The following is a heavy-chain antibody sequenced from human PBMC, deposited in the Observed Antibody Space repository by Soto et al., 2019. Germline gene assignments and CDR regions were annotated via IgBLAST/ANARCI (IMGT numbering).Heavy chain of an antibody. CDR2: IYYSGST. Sequence: ASETLSLTCTVSGGSISSYYWSWIRQPPGKGLEWIGYIYYSGSTNYNPSLKSRVTISVDTSKNQFSLKLSSVTAADTAVYYCARYDTAYHYYYMDVWGKGTTVTVSS. D-gene: IGHD3-22*01. V-gene: IGHV4-59*08. CDR3: ARYDTAYHYYYMDV. CDR1: GGSISSYY. J-gene: IGHJ6*03.